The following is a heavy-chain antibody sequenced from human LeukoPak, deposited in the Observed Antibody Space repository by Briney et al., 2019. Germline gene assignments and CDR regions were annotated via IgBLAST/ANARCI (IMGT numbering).Heavy chain of an antibody. V-gene: IGHV1-46*01. CDR2: VNPISVDT. J-gene: IGHJ6*03. CDR3: ALIEDYMDV. Sequence: GASVKVSCKTSGYTFSDYFIHWVRQAPGQGLEWMGIVNPISVDTTYAQRFQGRVSMTRDMSTTTVYMELSSLGSEDMAVYYCALIEDYMDVWGKGTTVTVSS. CDR1: GYTFSDYF.